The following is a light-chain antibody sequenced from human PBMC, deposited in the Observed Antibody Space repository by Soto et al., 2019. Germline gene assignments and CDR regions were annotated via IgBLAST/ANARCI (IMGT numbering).Light chain of an antibody. V-gene: IGKV1-39*01. CDR2: AAS. Sequence: DIQMTQSPSSLSASVGDRVTITCRASQSISSYLNWYQQKPGKAPKLLIYAASSLQSGVPSRFSGSGSGTDFTLTISSLQPEDFATYYYQQSYSTPLNTFGQGTKLEIK. J-gene: IGKJ2*01. CDR1: QSISSY. CDR3: QQSYSTPLNT.